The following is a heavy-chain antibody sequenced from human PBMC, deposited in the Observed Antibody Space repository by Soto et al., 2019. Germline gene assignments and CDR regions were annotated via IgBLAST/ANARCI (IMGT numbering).Heavy chain of an antibody. V-gene: IGHV4-59*01. CDR3: ATGREWFPNRTWFDP. CDR1: GGSLSHYY. CDR2: IYHSGSA. J-gene: IGHJ5*02. Sequence: SETLSLTCTVSGGSLSHYYWNWIRQPPGKGLEWIGYIYHSGSANYNPSLKSRVTMSVDTSKNQFSLELNSVTAADTAVYYCATGREWFPNRTWFDPWGRGILVTVSS. D-gene: IGHD3-3*01.